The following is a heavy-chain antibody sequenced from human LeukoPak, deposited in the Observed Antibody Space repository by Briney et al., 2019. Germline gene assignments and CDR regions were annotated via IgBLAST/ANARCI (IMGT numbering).Heavy chain of an antibody. CDR3: ARHYYYDSKPFDI. J-gene: IGHJ3*02. D-gene: IGHD3-22*01. CDR1: GGSISSGSYY. CDR2: IYTSGST. Sequence: SETLSLTCTVSGGSISSGSYYWSWIRQPAVKGLEWIGRIYTSGSTNYNPSLKSRVTISVDTSKNQFSLKLSSVTAADTAVYYCARHYYYDSKPFDIWGQGTMVTVSS. V-gene: IGHV4-61*02.